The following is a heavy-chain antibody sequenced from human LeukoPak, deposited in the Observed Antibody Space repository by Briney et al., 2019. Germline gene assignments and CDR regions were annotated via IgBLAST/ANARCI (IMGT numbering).Heavy chain of an antibody. D-gene: IGHD4-23*01. CDR1: GGSFSGYY. CDR2: IYHSGST. CDR3: ARDYGGNPGAFDI. J-gene: IGHJ3*02. Sequence: SETLSLTCAVYGGSFSGYYWSWIRQPPGKGLEWIGYIYHSGSTNYNPSLKSRVTISVDTSKNQFSLKLSSVTAADTAVYYCARDYGGNPGAFDIWGQGTMVTVSS. V-gene: IGHV4-59*01.